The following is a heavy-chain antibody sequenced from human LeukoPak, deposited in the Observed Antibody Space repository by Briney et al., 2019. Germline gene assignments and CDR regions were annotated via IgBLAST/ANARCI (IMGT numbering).Heavy chain of an antibody. Sequence: QAGGSLRLSCAASGFTFSSYGMHWVRQAPGKGLEWVSAISGSGGSTYYADSVKGRFTISRDNSKNTLYLQMNSLRAEDTAVYYCAKGGLNDYGDYGGAPAFDIWGQGTMVTVSS. CDR3: AKGGLNDYGDYGGAPAFDI. J-gene: IGHJ3*02. CDR1: GFTFSSYG. CDR2: ISGSGGST. V-gene: IGHV3-23*01. D-gene: IGHD4-17*01.